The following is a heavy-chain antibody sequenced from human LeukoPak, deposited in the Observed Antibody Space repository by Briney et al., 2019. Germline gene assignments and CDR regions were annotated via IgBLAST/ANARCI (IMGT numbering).Heavy chain of an antibody. CDR3: ARDYYGSGSYPDY. D-gene: IGHD3-10*01. CDR1: GYTFTEFS. Sequence: ASVKVSCKASGYTFTEFSMHWVRQAPGQGLEWMGWINPNSGDTIYAQKFQGRVTMTRDTSISTAYRELRSLRSDDTAVYYCARDYYGSGSYPDYWGQGTLVTVSS. J-gene: IGHJ4*02. CDR2: INPNSGDT. V-gene: IGHV1-2*02.